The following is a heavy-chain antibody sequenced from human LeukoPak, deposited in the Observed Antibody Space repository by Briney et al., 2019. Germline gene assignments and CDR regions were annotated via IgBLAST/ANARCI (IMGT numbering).Heavy chain of an antibody. CDR1: GFTVSTNY. D-gene: IGHD3-22*01. CDR3: ARRENNGYYLS. CDR2: LYSDGDTT. V-gene: IGHV3-53*01. J-gene: IGHJ5*02. Sequence: GGSLRLSCAASGFTVSTNYMIWVRQAPGKGLEGVSVLYSDGDTTYYADSVKGRFIISRDNSRNTLSLQMHSLRAEDTAVYYCARRENNGYYLSWGQGTLVTVSS.